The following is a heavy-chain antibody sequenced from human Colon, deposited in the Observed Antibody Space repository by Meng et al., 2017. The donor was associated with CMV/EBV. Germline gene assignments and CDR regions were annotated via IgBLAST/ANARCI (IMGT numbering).Heavy chain of an antibody. CDR1: GFTFSSYW. D-gene: IGHD6-13*01. V-gene: IGHV3-7*01. CDR2: IKQDGSEK. CDR3: ARLSYSSQH. J-gene: IGHJ1*01. Sequence: GESLKISCAASGFTFSSYWMSWVRQAPGKGPEWVANIKQDGSEKYYVDSVKGRFTISRDNAKNSLYLQMNSLRAEDTAVYYCARLSYSSQHWGQGTRVTVSS.